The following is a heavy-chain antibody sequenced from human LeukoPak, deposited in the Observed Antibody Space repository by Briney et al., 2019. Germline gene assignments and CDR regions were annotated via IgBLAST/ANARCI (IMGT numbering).Heavy chain of an antibody. V-gene: IGHV4-39*01. D-gene: IGHD6-19*01. CDR1: GGSISSSSYY. CDR3: ARLVVAMAGIGDYYHGMDV. Sequence: SETLSLTCTVSGGSISSSSYYWGWIRQPPGTGLEWIGSIYYSGRTYYNPSLESRVTISVDTSKNQFSLKLSSVTAADTAVYYCARLVVAMAGIGDYYHGMDVWGQGTTVTVSS. J-gene: IGHJ6*02. CDR2: IYYSGRT.